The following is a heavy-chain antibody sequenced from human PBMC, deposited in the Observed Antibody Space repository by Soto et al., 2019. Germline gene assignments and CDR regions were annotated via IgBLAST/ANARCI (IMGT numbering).Heavy chain of an antibody. CDR1: GFTFGTTD. V-gene: IGHV3-23*01. Sequence: QLLQSGGVLVQPGGSLTLSCAASGFTFGTTDMSWVPQAPGEGVEWVSTIDGMGGITYYADSVKGRFTISRDNSRNTVYLQMNSMRGDDTALYYCVKNSGWFNTWCQGALVTVSS. CDR2: IDGMGGIT. CDR3: VKNSGWFNT. D-gene: IGHD3-10*01. J-gene: IGHJ5*02.